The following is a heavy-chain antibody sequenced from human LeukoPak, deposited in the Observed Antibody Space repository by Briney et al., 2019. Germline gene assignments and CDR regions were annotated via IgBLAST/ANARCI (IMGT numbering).Heavy chain of an antibody. V-gene: IGHV4-59*01. CDR2: IYYSGRT. CDR1: DGSITSYH. J-gene: IGHJ6*03. D-gene: IGHD2-2*01. Sequence: SQTLSLTCTVSDGSITSYHWTWVRQPPGKGLEWIGNIYYSGRTNHNPSLKSRVTISIDTSKNQFSLRLSSVTAADTAVYYCARAVIPAAMWHSYYFMDVWGKGTTVTISS. CDR3: ARAVIPAAMWHSYYFMDV.